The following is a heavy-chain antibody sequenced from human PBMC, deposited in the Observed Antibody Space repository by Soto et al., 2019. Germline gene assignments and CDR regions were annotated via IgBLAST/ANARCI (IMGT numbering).Heavy chain of an antibody. CDR3: ARDLVAMVTSNYYGMDV. CDR1: GGSISSYY. V-gene: IGHV4-4*07. CDR2: IYTSGST. Sequence: QVQLQGSGPGLVKPSETLSLTCTVSGGSISSYYWSWIRQPAGKGLEWIGRIYTSGSTNYNPSLKSRVTMSVDTSKNQFSLKLSSVTAADTAVYYCARDLVAMVTSNYYGMDVWGQGTTVTVSS. D-gene: IGHD5-18*01. J-gene: IGHJ6*02.